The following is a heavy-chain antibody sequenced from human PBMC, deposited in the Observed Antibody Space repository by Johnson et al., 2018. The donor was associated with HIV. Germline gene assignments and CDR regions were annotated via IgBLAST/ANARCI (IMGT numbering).Heavy chain of an antibody. CDR1: GFTFSSYG. CDR2: IRYDGSNK. D-gene: IGHD3-22*01. CDR3: VKWKYCSGYYFDI. J-gene: IGHJ3*02. V-gene: IGHV3-30*02. Sequence: QMQLVESGGGVVQPGGSLRLSCVASGFTFSSYGMHWVRQAPGKGLEWVAFIRYDGSNKHYADSVKGRFTISRDNSKNTVSLQMSSLRAEDTAVYYCVKWKYCSGYYFDIWGQGTMVTVSS.